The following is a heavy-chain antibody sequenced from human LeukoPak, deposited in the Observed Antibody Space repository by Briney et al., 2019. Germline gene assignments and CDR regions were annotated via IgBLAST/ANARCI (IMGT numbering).Heavy chain of an antibody. J-gene: IGHJ3*02. CDR2: IYYSGST. D-gene: IGHD4-17*01. CDR3: ARVHDVDYADAFDI. V-gene: IGHV4-30-4*08. Sequence: SETLSLTCTVSGGSISSGDYYWSWIRQPPGKGLEWIGYIYYSGSTYYNPSLKSRVTISVDTSKNQFSLKLSSVTAADTAVYYCARVHDVDYADAFDIWGQGTMVTVSS. CDR1: GGSISSGDYY.